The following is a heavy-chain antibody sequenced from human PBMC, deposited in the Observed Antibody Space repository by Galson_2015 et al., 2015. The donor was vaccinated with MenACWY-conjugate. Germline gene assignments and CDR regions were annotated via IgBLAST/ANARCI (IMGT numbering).Heavy chain of an antibody. D-gene: IGHD2-2*01. V-gene: IGHV3-23*01. J-gene: IGHJ4*02. CDR3: AKGDLGYCSSTSCYLFDY. CDR2: ISGSGGST. Sequence: SLRLSCAASGFTFSSYAMSWVRQAPGKGLEWVSAISGSGGSTYYADSVKGRFTISRDNSKNTLYLQMNSLRAEDTAVYYCAKGDLGYCSSTSCYLFDYWGQGTLVTVSS. CDR1: GFTFSSYA.